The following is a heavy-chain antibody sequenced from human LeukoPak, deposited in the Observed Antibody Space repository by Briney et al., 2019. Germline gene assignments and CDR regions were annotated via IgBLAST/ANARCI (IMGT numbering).Heavy chain of an antibody. CDR1: GGSISSYY. CDR2: IYYSGST. V-gene: IGHV4-59*01. D-gene: IGHD5-24*01. Sequence: SETLSLTCTVSGGSISSYYWSWLRQPPGKGLEWIGYIYYSGSTNYNPSLKSRVTISVDTSKNQFSLKLSSVTAADTAVYYCARRWLQSGPDAFDIWGQGTMVTVSS. J-gene: IGHJ3*02. CDR3: ARRWLQSGPDAFDI.